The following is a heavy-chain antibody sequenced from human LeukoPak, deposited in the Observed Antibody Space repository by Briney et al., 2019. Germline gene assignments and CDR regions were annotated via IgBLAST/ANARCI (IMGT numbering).Heavy chain of an antibody. Sequence: PSETLSLTCAVYGGSFSGYYWSWIRQPPGKGLEWIGEINHSGSTNYNPSLKSRVTISVDTSKDQFSLKLSSVTAADTAVYYCARARSSSRTRGGAFDIWGKGTMVTVSS. CDR2: INHSGST. CDR1: GGSFSGYY. J-gene: IGHJ3*02. CDR3: ARARSSSRTRGGAFDI. D-gene: IGHD6-13*01. V-gene: IGHV4-34*01.